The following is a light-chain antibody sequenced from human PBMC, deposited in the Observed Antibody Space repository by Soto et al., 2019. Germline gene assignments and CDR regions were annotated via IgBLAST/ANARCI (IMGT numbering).Light chain of an antibody. Sequence: QSALTQPASVSGSPGQSITISCTGTSSGVGGYDYVSWYQQNPGKAPKLMIYEVSNRPSGVSKRFSGSKSGNTASLTISGLQAEDEGDYYCMSYTGSSGRIFGTGTKVTVL. V-gene: IGLV2-14*01. CDR1: SSGVGGYDY. CDR2: EVS. J-gene: IGLJ1*01. CDR3: MSYTGSSGRI.